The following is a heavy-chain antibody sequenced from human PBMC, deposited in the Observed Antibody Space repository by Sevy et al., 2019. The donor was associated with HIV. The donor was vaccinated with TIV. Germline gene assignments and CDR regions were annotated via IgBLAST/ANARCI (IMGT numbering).Heavy chain of an antibody. D-gene: IGHD3-22*01. CDR1: GYTLTKLS. Sequence: ATVKVSCKVSGYTLTKLSMHWVRQGPGKGLEWMGSFDPEDGETIYAQKFQGRVTMTEDTSTDTAHMELRSLKSEDTAVYYCATTKDYYESSGSPFDYWGPGTLVTVSS. J-gene: IGHJ4*02. V-gene: IGHV1-24*01. CDR3: ATTKDYYESSGSPFDY. CDR2: FDPEDGET.